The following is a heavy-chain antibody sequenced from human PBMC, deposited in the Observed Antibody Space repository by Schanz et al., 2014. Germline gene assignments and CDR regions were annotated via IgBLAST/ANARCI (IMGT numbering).Heavy chain of an antibody. CDR1: GYTFTSYG. V-gene: IGHV1-18*01. D-gene: IGHD5-12*01. J-gene: IGHJ4*02. Sequence: QVQLVQSGAEVKKPGASVKVSCKASGYTFTSYGINWVRQAPGQGLEWMGWISAYNGHTLYAQKFQGRVTMTTDTSTSTSYMELTSLRFDDTAVYYCARDFSAYVGNYFDYWGQGTLVTVSS. CDR2: ISAYNGHT. CDR3: ARDFSAYVGNYFDY.